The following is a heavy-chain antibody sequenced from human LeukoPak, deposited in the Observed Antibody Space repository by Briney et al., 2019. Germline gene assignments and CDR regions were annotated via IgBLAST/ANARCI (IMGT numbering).Heavy chain of an antibody. CDR1: GGTFSSYA. J-gene: IGHJ3*02. D-gene: IGHD3-22*01. CDR3: ARDRFSRDDSSGSEGFAFDI. Sequence: AVKVSCKASGGTFSSYATSWVRQAPGQGLEWVGGIIPIFGTANYAQKFQGRVTITADESTSTAYMELSSLRSEDTAVYYCARDRFSRDDSSGSEGFAFDIWGQGTMVTVSS. CDR2: IIPIFGTA. V-gene: IGHV1-69*13.